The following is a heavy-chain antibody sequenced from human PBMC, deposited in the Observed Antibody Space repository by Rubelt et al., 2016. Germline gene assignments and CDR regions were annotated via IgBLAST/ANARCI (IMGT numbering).Heavy chain of an antibody. V-gene: IGHV4-34*01. CDR3: ARRQWVWYFDL. CDR1: GEPLSGYY. CDR2: VSHSGIT. J-gene: IGHJ2*01. D-gene: IGHD2-8*01. Sequence: QVQLQQWGAGLLKPSETLSLTCAVSGEPLSGYYGNWIRQPPGKGLEWIGEVSHSGITNYNPSLKSRVTISIDTSKNQFSLNLRSVTAAETAVYYCARRQWVWYFDLWGRGTLVTVSS.